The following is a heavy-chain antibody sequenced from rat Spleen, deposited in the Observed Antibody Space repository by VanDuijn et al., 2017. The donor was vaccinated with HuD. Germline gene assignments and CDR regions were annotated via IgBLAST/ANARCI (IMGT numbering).Heavy chain of an antibody. J-gene: IGHJ4*01. V-gene: IGHV5-7*01. CDR2: ISYDGGGT. D-gene: IGHD1-11*01. CDR3: ARHNYGGYYYVMDA. Sequence: EVQLVESGGGLVLPGRSLKLSCATSGFSFSDYYMAWVRQAPTKGLEWVATISYDGGGTYYRDSVKGRFTISRDNAKSTLYLQMDSLRSEDTATYYCARHNYGGYYYVMDAWGQGASVTVSS. CDR1: GFSFSDYY.